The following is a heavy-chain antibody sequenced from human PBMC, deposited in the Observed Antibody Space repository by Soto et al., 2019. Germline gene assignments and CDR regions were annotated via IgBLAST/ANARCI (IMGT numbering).Heavy chain of an antibody. V-gene: IGHV1-2*04. CDR1: GYTFTGYY. CDR3: ARDLATVTTTVLGHYGMDV. J-gene: IGHJ6*02. Sequence: QVQLVQSGAEVKKPGASVKVSCKASGYTFTGYYMHWVRQAPGQGLEWLGWINPNSGGTNYAQKFQGWVPMTRDTSISTAYMELSRLRSDDTAVYYCARDLATVTTTVLGHYGMDVWGQGTTVTVSS. D-gene: IGHD4-17*01. CDR2: INPNSGGT.